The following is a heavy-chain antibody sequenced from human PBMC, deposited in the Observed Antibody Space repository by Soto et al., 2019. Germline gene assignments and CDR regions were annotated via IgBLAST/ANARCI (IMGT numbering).Heavy chain of an antibody. V-gene: IGHV3-21*01. CDR1: GFAFNNYG. D-gene: IGHD2-2*01. J-gene: IGHJ4*02. CDR2: ISKSDYT. CDR3: AREDSIIIPAVSDF. Sequence: PGVSLIISWTGSGFAFNNYGINWVRQAPGKGLEWVSSISKSDYTYYSDSVKGRFAISRDNAKNSVSLQMNTLRVEDTAVYYCAREDSIIIPAVSDFWGQGTLVTVSS.